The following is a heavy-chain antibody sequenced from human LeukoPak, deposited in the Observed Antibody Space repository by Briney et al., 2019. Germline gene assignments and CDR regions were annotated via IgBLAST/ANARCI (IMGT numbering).Heavy chain of an antibody. CDR3: ARVPGRYAFDF. V-gene: IGHV3-11*03. J-gene: IGHJ3*01. CDR1: GFTFSDYY. D-gene: IGHD2-15*01. CDR2: ISTSGSST. Sequence: SVRLSCAASGFTFSDYYMSWIRQAPGKGLEWVSYISTSGSSTNYAESVKGRFTIYRDNAKNSLYLQMDRLRGDDTAVYYCARVPGRYAFDFWGQGTMVTVSS.